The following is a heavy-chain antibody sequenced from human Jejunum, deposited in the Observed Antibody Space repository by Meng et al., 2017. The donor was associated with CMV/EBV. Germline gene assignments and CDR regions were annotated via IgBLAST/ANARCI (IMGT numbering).Heavy chain of an antibody. CDR1: NGPIINYY. CDR2: VYYTGSA. D-gene: IGHD2-15*01. Sequence: SNGPIINYYWSWIRQPPGKGLEWIAYVYYTGSANYNPSLRSRVTISVDTSKNQFSLKLSSVTAADTAVYYCAREHAAAHYYGMDVWGQGTTVTVSS. CDR3: AREHAAAHYYGMDV. J-gene: IGHJ6*02. V-gene: IGHV4-59*12.